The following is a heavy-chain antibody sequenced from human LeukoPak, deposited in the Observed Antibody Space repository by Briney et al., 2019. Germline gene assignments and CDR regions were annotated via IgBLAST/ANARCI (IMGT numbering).Heavy chain of an antibody. CDR1: GDSINGFY. CDR2: IYTSGST. CDR3: ARDVVAARVFFDY. D-gene: IGHD2-2*01. V-gene: IGHV4-4*07. J-gene: IGHJ4*02. Sequence: PSETLSLTCTVSGDSINGFYWSWIRQAAGKGLEWIGHIYTSGSTNYNPSLRSRVTMSVDMSKNQFSLKLRSVTAADTAVYYCARDVVAARVFFDYWGRETLVTVSS.